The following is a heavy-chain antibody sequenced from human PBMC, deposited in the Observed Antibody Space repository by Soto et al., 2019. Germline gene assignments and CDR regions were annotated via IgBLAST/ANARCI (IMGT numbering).Heavy chain of an antibody. D-gene: IGHD3-3*01. V-gene: IGHV1-18*01. CDR3: ARYDDREYYDFWSGYYPRDGFDP. Sequence: ASVKVSCKASGYTFTSYGISWVRQAPGQGLEWMGWISAYNGNTNYAQKLQGRVTMTTDTSTSTAYMELRSLRSDDTAVYYCARYDDREYYDFWSGYYPRDGFDPWGQGTLVTVSS. CDR1: GYTFTSYG. J-gene: IGHJ5*02. CDR2: ISAYNGNT.